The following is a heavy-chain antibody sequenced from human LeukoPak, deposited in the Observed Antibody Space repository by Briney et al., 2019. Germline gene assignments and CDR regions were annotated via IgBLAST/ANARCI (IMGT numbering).Heavy chain of an antibody. V-gene: IGHV3-21*01. CDR2: ISSSSSYI. D-gene: IGHD3-10*01. J-gene: IGHJ4*02. CDR1: GFTFSSYS. Sequence: GGSLRLSCAASGFTFSSYSMNWVRQAPGKGLEWVSSISSSSSYIYYADSVKGRFTISRDNAKNSLYLQMNSLRAEDTAVYYCARDRWQHDSGTYYLDYWGQGTLVTVSS. CDR3: ARDRWQHDSGTYYLDY.